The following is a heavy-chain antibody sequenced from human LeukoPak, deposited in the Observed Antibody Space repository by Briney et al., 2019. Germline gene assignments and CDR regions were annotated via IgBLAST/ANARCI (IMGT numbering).Heavy chain of an antibody. CDR3: AGTYMVRGALIV. Sequence: GESLKISCKGSGYNFTKYWIAWVRQMPGRGLEWMGIIYPGDSETRYSPSFQGQVTISADKSISTAYLQWSSLKASDTAMYYCAGTYMVRGALIVWGQGTTVTVSS. J-gene: IGHJ6*02. CDR1: GYNFTKYW. V-gene: IGHV5-51*01. D-gene: IGHD3-10*01. CDR2: IYPGDSET.